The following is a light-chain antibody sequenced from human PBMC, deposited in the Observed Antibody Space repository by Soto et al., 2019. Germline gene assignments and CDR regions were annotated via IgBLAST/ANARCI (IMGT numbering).Light chain of an antibody. J-gene: IGKJ2*01. CDR2: AAS. V-gene: IGKV3-20*01. CDR1: QSLSSSY. CDR3: QQQGT. Sequence: EIVLTQSPGTLSLSPGERATLSCRASQSLSSSYVVWYQQKPGQAPRLLIYAASRRATGIPDRFSGSGSATEYTLTISRLEPEEFAVYYCQQQGTFGQGTKLEIK.